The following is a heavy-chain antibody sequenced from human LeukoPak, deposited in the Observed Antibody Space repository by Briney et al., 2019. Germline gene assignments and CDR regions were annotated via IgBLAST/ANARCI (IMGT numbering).Heavy chain of an antibody. CDR3: ARDAPYSSSSPSDY. J-gene: IGHJ4*02. V-gene: IGHV3-74*01. CDR2: INSDGSST. CDR1: GFTFSGYR. Sequence: PGGSLRLSRAASGFTFSGYRMHWVRQAPGKGLVWVSRINSDGSSTSYADSVKGRFTISRDNAKNSLYLQMNSLRAEDTAVYYCARDAPYSSSSPSDYWGQGTLITVSS. D-gene: IGHD6-6*01.